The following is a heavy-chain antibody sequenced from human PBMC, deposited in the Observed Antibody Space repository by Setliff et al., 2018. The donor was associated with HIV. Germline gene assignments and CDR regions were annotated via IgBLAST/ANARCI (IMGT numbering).Heavy chain of an antibody. CDR1: GFTFSDHY. CDR3: ARAMVPDSSGYYRPPAFDI. V-gene: IGHV3-11*06. D-gene: IGHD3-22*01. J-gene: IGHJ3*02. Sequence: GGSLRLSCAASGFTFSDHYMNWVRQAPGKGLEWVSYISKSGDYSNYADSVRGRFTISRDNAKNSLYLQMNSLTAEDTAVYYCARAMVPDSSGYYRPPAFDIWGQGTMVTVSS. CDR2: ISKSGDYS.